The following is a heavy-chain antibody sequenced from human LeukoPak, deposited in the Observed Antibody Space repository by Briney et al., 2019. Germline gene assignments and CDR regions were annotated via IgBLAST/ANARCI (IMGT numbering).Heavy chain of an antibody. V-gene: IGHV4-59*01. Sequence: PSETLSLTCTVSGGSISSYYWSWIRQPPGKGLEWIGYIYYSGSTNYNPSLKSRVTISVDTSKNQFSLKVSSVTAADTAVYYCARRNPIDYGGGDFDYWGQGTLVTVSS. D-gene: IGHD4-17*01. CDR1: GGSISSYY. CDR2: IYYSGST. CDR3: ARRNPIDYGGGDFDY. J-gene: IGHJ4*02.